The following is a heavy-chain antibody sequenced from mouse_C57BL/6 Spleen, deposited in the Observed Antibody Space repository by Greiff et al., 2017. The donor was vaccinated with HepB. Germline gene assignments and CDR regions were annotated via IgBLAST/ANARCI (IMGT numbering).Heavy chain of an antibody. Sequence: EADGGLVQPKGSLKLSCAASGFTFNTYAMHWVRQAPGKGLEWVARIRSKSSNYATYYADSVKDRFTISRDDSQSMLYLQMNNLKTEDTAMYYCVREAPYYYGTSWDYFDYWGQGTTLTVSS. CDR1: GFTFNTYA. D-gene: IGHD1-1*01. CDR2: IRSKSSNYAT. V-gene: IGHV10-3*01. CDR3: VREAPYYYGTSWDYFDY. J-gene: IGHJ2*01.